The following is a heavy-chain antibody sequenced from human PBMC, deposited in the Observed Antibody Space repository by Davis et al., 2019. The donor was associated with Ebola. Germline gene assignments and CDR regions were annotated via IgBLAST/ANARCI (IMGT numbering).Heavy chain of an antibody. CDR3: ARDCRLFRIANWFDP. Sequence: GESLKISCAASGFTFSSYSMNWVRQAPGKGLEWVSSISSSSSYIYYADSVKGRFTISRDNAKNSLYLQMNSLRAEDTAVYYCARDCRLFRIANWFDPWGQGTLVTVSS. V-gene: IGHV3-21*04. CDR2: ISSSSSYI. D-gene: IGHD2/OR15-2a*01. J-gene: IGHJ5*02. CDR1: GFTFSSYS.